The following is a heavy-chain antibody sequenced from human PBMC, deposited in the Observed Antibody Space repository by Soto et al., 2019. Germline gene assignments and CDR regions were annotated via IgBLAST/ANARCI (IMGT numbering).Heavy chain of an antibody. V-gene: IGHV3-30-3*01. CDR3: ARDPAVTDYDFWSGYFDY. D-gene: IGHD3-3*01. Sequence: GESLKISCAASGFTFSSYAMHWVRQAPGKGLEWVAVISYDGSNKYYADSVKGRFTISRDNSKNTLYLQMNSLRAEDTVVYDFARDPAVTDYDFWSGYFDYWGQGTLVTVSS. CDR2: ISYDGSNK. CDR1: GFTFSSYA. J-gene: IGHJ4*02.